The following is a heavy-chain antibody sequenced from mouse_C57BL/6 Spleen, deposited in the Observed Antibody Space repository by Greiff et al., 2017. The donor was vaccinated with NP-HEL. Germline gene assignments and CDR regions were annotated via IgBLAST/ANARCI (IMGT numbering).Heavy chain of an antibody. D-gene: IGHD3-1*01. CDR1: GYTFTDYY. CDR2: INPNNGGT. J-gene: IGHJ2*01. V-gene: IGHV1-26*01. Sequence: EVQLQQSGPELVKPGASVKISCKASGYTFTDYYMNWVKQSHGKSLEWIGDINPNNGGTSYNQKFKGKATLTVDKSSSTAYMELRSLTSEDSAVYYWARRARYFDYWGQGTTLTVSS. CDR3: ARRARYFDY.